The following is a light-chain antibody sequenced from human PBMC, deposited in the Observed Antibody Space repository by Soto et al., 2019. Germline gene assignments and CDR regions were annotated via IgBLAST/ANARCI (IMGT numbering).Light chain of an antibody. CDR3: HQYDNWPPWT. J-gene: IGKJ1*01. V-gene: IGKV3-20*01. Sequence: EIVLTQSPGTLSLSPGERATLSCRASQSISSNYLAWYQHKPGQAPRLLIYDASSKATGTPDRFSGSGSGTDFTLTISRLEPEDFAVYYCHQYDNWPPWTFGQGTKVDIK. CDR1: QSISSNY. CDR2: DAS.